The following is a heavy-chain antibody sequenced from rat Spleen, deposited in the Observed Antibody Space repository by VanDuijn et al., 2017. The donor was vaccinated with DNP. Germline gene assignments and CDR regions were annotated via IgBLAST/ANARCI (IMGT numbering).Heavy chain of an antibody. CDR3: ATGSGFDY. Sequence: EVQLVETGGGLVQPGRSLKLSCAASGFTFSDYNMAWVRQAPTKGLEWVSSISPSGVIYYRDSVRGRFTISRDVPKSTLYLQMDSLRSEDTATYYCATGSGFDYWGQGVMVTVSS. J-gene: IGHJ2*01. V-gene: IGHV5-25*01. D-gene: IGHD1-1*01. CDR2: ISPSGVI. CDR1: GFTFSDYN.